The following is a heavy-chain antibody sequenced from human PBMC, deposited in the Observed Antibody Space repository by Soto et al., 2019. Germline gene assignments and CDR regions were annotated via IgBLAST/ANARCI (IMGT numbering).Heavy chain of an antibody. CDR3: STGRSTYGLDS. V-gene: IGHV3-15*01. CDR2: IKSITDGGTT. CDR1: AFSFTNAW. D-gene: IGHD5-18*01. Sequence: VGSLRLSCVASAFSFTNAWMSWVRQAPGKGLEWVGRIKSITDGGTTDYAAPVKGRFTISRDDSNNTLYLQMNSLKTEDTAVYYCSTGRSTYGLDSWGQGTLVTVSS. J-gene: IGHJ4*02.